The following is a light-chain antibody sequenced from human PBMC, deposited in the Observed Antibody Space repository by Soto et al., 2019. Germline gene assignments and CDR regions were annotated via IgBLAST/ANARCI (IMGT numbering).Light chain of an antibody. CDR2: ADI. J-gene: IGLJ2*01. CDR1: SSDVWTYNL. CDR3: CSYASTTTVG. Sequence: QSALTQPASVSGSPGQSITISCTGPSSDVWTYNLVSWYQQHPGKAPKLIIYADIKRPSEVSDRFSASKSGNTASLTISGLQPEDEADYHGCSYASTTTVGFGGGTKLTVL. V-gene: IGLV2-23*01.